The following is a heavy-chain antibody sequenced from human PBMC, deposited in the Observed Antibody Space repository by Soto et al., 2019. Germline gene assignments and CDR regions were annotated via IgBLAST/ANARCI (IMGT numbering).Heavy chain of an antibody. CDR3: ARWAYDILTGYYAFDY. CDR2: INHSGST. V-gene: IGHV4-34*01. CDR1: GGAFSAYY. J-gene: IGHJ4*02. Sequence: PSETLSHTCAVYGGAFSAYYWSWIRQPPGKGLEWIGEINHSGSTNYNPSLKSRVTISVDTSKDQFSLKLSPVTAADTAVYYCARWAYDILTGYYAFDYWGQG. D-gene: IGHD3-9*01.